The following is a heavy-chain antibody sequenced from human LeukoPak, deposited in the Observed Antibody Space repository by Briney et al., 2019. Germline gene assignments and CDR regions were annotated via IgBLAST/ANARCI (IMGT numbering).Heavy chain of an antibody. D-gene: IGHD3-22*01. CDR1: GFTFSSYS. V-gene: IGHV3-21*01. J-gene: IGHJ3*02. CDR2: ISSTGSYI. Sequence: GGSLRLSCAASGFTFSSYSMNWVRQAPGKGLEWVSSISSTGSYIYYADSVKGRFTISRDNAKNSLYLQMNSLRAEDTAVYYCARWVNDRQIRDAFDIWGQGKMVTVSS. CDR3: ARWVNDRQIRDAFDI.